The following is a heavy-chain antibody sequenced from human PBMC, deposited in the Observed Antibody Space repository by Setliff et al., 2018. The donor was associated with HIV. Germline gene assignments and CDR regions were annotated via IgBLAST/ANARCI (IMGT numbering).Heavy chain of an antibody. D-gene: IGHD3-10*01. V-gene: IGHV4-4*02. CDR3: ARGGGITWRSYSFDY. J-gene: IGHJ4*02. Sequence: SETLSLTCAVSGGSISSVNWWTWVRQPPGKGLEWIGEIKHSDSTTYNPSLESRVTISVDTSKNQFSLKLSSVTAADTAVYYCARGGGITWRSYSFDYWGQGTLVTVSS. CDR1: GGSISSVNW. CDR2: IKHSDST.